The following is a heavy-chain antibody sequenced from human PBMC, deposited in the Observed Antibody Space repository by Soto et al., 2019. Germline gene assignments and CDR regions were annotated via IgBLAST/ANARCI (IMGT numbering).Heavy chain of an antibody. V-gene: IGHV4-4*07. CDR3: AREVRGGFTGIFDQ. CDR2: IYTDGTT. D-gene: IGHD2-15*01. CDR1: GDSISDYFY. J-gene: IGHJ4*02. Sequence: QVQLQGSGPGQVKPSETLSLTYTVSGDSISDYFYWSWIRQPAGKGPEWIGRIYTDGTTKYNPSLKSRVTLSLDKSKNQFSLRLSSVTAADTAVYYFAREVRGGFTGIFDQWGRGSRVTVSS.